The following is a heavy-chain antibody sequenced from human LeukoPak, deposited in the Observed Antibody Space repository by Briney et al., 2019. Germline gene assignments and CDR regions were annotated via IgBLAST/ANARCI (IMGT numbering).Heavy chain of an antibody. V-gene: IGHV4-34*01. Sequence: SETLSLTCAVYGGSFSGYYWSWIRQPPGKGLEWIGEINHSGSTNYNPSLKSRVTISVDTSKNQFSLKLSSVTAADTAVYYCARALRYFDWSLDYWGQGTLVTVSS. CDR3: ARALRYFDWSLDY. D-gene: IGHD3-9*01. CDR2: INHSGST. J-gene: IGHJ4*02. CDR1: GGSFSGYY.